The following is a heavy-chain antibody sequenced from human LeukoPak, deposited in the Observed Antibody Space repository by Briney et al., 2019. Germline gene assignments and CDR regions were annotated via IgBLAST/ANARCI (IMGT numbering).Heavy chain of an antibody. J-gene: IGHJ6*02. CDR2: ISGSGGST. CDR3: AKRKGIAAAHYYYGMDV. V-gene: IGHV3-23*01. Sequence: GGSLRLSCAASGFTFSSYAMSWVRQAPGKGLEWVSAISGSGGSTYYADSVKGRFTISRDNSKNTLYLQMNSLRAEDTAVYYCAKRKGIAAAHYYYGMDVWGQGTTVTVSS. D-gene: IGHD6-13*01. CDR1: GFTFSSYA.